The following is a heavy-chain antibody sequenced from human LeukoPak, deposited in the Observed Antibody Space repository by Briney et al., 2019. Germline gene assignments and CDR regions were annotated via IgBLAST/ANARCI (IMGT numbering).Heavy chain of an antibody. D-gene: IGHD3-22*01. CDR3: ARGSDSSGYYYFQH. Sequence: SETLSLTCTVSGGSISSYYWSWIRQPPGKGLEWIGYIYYSGSTNYNPSLKSRVTISVDTSKNQFSLKLSSVTAADTAVYYCARGSDSSGYYYFQHWGQGTLVTVSS. J-gene: IGHJ1*01. V-gene: IGHV4-59*12. CDR1: GGSISSYY. CDR2: IYYSGST.